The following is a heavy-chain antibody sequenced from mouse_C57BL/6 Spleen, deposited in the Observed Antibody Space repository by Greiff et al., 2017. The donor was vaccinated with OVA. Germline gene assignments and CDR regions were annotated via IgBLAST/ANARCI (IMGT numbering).Heavy chain of an antibody. V-gene: IGHV1-82*01. J-gene: IGHJ4*01. Sequence: QVHVKQSGPELVKPGASVKISCKASGYAFSSSWMNWVKQRPGKGLAWIGRIYPGDGDTNYNGKFKGKATLTADNSSSTAYMQLSSLTSEDSAVYFCAGYDYDDAMDYWGQGTSVTVSS. D-gene: IGHD2-4*01. CDR3: AGYDYDDAMDY. CDR2: IYPGDGDT. CDR1: GYAFSSSW.